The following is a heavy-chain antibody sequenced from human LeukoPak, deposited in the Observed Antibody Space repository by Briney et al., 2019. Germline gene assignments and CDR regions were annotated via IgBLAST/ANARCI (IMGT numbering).Heavy chain of an antibody. CDR3: ARGGSTGWYSFDY. Sequence: GSLRLSCVASGFRFDDYGMSWVRQAPGKGLEWVSGINWNGSSTGYADSVKGRFTISRDNAKNSLYLRMNSLRAEDTALYYCARGGSTGWYSFDYWGQGTLVTVSS. J-gene: IGHJ4*02. CDR1: GFRFDDYG. V-gene: IGHV3-20*04. CDR2: INWNGSST. D-gene: IGHD6-19*01.